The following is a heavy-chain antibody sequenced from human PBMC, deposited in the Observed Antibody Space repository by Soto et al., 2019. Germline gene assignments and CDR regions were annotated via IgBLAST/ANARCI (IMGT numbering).Heavy chain of an antibody. V-gene: IGHV1-69*13. D-gene: IGHD3-10*01. CDR2: IIPIFGTA. CDR1: GGTFSSYA. J-gene: IGHJ6*02. Sequence: SVKVSCKASGGTFSSYAISWVRQAPGQGLEWMGGIIPIFGTANYAQKFQGGVTITADESTSTAYMELSSLRSEDTAVYYCARVGGGPGYYYYGMDVWGQGTTVTVSS. CDR3: ARVGGGPGYYYYGMDV.